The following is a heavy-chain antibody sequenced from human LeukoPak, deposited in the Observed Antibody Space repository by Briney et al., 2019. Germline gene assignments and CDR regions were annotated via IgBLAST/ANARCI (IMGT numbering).Heavy chain of an antibody. V-gene: IGHV1-2*02. J-gene: IGHJ3*02. CDR3: ARRGGYGDLPDAFDI. D-gene: IGHD4-17*01. CDR1: GYTFTGYC. CDR2: INPNSGGT. Sequence: ASVKVSCKASGYTFTGYCMHWVRQAPGQGLEWMGWINPNSGGTNYAQKFQGRVTMTRDTSISTAYMELSRLRSDDTAVYYCARRGGYGDLPDAFDIWGQGTMVTVSS.